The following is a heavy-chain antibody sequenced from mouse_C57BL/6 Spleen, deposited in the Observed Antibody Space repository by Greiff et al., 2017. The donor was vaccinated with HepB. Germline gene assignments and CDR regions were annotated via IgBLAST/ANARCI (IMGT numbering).Heavy chain of an antibody. V-gene: IGHV3-5*01. CDR3: AREYDYDGYYFDY. Sequence: VQLKESGPGLVKPSQTVFLTCTVTGISITTGNYRWSWIRQFPGNKLEWIGYIYYSGTITYNPSLTSRTNITRDTPKNQFFLEMNSLTAEDTATYYCAREYDYDGYYFDYWGQGTTLTVSS. CDR2: IYYSGTI. J-gene: IGHJ2*01. D-gene: IGHD2-4*01. CDR1: GISITTGNYR.